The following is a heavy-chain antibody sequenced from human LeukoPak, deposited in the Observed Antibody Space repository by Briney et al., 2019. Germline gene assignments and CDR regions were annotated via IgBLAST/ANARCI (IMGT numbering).Heavy chain of an antibody. Sequence: GASVKVSCKASGYTFTGYYMHWVRQAPGQGLEWMGWINPNSGGTNYAQKFQGRVTMTRDTSISTAYMELSRLGSDDTAVYYCARDPGGSSDPGGYYYYYMDVWGKGTTVTVSS. CDR1: GYTFTGYY. D-gene: IGHD4-23*01. V-gene: IGHV1-2*02. CDR2: INPNSGGT. J-gene: IGHJ6*03. CDR3: ARDPGGSSDPGGYYYYYMDV.